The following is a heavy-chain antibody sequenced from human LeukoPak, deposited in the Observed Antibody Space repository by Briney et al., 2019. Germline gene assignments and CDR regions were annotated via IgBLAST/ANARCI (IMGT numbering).Heavy chain of an antibody. CDR3: ARGYSYGSYYFDY. J-gene: IGHJ4*02. Sequence: GGSLRLSCAASGFTFSSYSMNWVRQAPRKGLEWVSSISSSSSYIYYADSVKGRFTISRDNAKNSLYLQMNSLRAEDTAVYYCARGYSYGSYYFDYWGQGTLVTVSS. D-gene: IGHD5-18*01. V-gene: IGHV3-21*01. CDR2: ISSSSSYI. CDR1: GFTFSSYS.